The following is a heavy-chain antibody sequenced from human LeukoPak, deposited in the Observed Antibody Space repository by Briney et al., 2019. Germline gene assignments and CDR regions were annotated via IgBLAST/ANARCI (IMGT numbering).Heavy chain of an antibody. CDR3: ARHPIYYCGSGSYSDNWFDP. CDR1: GGSISSSSYY. J-gene: IGHJ5*02. CDR2: IYYSGST. Sequence: SETLSLTCTVSGGSISSSSYYWGWIRQPPGKGLEWIGSIYYSGSTYYNPSLKSRVTISVDTSKTQFSLKLSSVTATDTAVYSCARHPIYYCGSGSYSDNWFDPWGQGTLVTVSS. D-gene: IGHD3-10*01. V-gene: IGHV4-39*01.